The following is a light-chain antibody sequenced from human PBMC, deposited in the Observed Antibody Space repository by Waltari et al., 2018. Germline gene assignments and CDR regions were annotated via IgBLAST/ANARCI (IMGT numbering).Light chain of an antibody. CDR3: NSYTGSSSWV. Sequence: QSALTQPASVSGSPGQSITIPCPGTASDVAFYNYVSWYQQHPGKAPKVIIYDVSERPSGVSNRFSGSKSGNSAFLTISGLQAEDEADYYCNSYTGSSSWVFGGGTKLTV. CDR2: DVS. J-gene: IGLJ3*02. V-gene: IGLV2-14*03. CDR1: ASDVAFYNY.